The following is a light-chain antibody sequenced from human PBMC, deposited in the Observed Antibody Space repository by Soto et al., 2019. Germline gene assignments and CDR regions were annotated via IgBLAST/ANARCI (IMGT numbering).Light chain of an antibody. CDR1: QSVASH. J-gene: IGKJ5*01. V-gene: IGKV3-15*01. CDR3: HQYNDWPSIT. CDR2: GSS. Sequence: EIVMTQSPATLSVSPGESATLSCRASQSVASHLAWYQQKPGQAPRLLIFGSSVRATGSPARYSGSGSGTEFVLSIDSLQSEDFAVYYCHQYNDWPSITFGQGTRLEI.